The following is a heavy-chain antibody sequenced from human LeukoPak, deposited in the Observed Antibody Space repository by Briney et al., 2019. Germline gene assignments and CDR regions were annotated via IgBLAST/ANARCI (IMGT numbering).Heavy chain of an antibody. D-gene: IGHD2-2*02. CDR2: IYPGDSDT. J-gene: IGHJ5*02. V-gene: IGHV5-51*01. CDR3: ARLGYIVVVPAAIRDWNNWFDP. CDR1: GYSFTSYW. Sequence: PGESLKISCKGSGYSFTSYWIGWVRQMPGKGLEWMGIIYPGDSDTRYSPSFQGQVTISADKSISTAYLQWSSLKASDTAMYYCARLGYIVVVPAAIRDWNNWFDPWGQGTLVTVSS.